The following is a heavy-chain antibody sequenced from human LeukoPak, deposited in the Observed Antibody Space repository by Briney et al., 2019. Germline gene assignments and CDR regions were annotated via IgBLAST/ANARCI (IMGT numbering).Heavy chain of an antibody. J-gene: IGHJ4*02. V-gene: IGHV3-30-3*01. CDR1: GFTFSSYA. D-gene: IGHD3-22*01. Sequence: GRSLRLSCAASGFTFSSYAMHWVRQAPGKGLEWVAVISYDGSNKYYADSVKGRFTISRDNSKNTLYLQMNSLRAEDTAVYYCATYVVVTSSPGYWGQGTLVTVSS. CDR3: ATYVVVTSSPGY. CDR2: ISYDGSNK.